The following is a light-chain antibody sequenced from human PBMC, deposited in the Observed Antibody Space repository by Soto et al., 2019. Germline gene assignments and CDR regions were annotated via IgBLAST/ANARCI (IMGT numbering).Light chain of an antibody. V-gene: IGKV1-5*01. CDR2: DAS. CDR3: HSRA. Sequence: DIQMTQSPSTLCACVGDQVTITCRASQTISRWLAWYQQKPGRAPKLLIYDASTLESGVPSRFSGSGSETEFTLTISRLQPDDFATYFCHSRAFGQGTRLQI. CDR1: QTISRW. J-gene: IGKJ5*01.